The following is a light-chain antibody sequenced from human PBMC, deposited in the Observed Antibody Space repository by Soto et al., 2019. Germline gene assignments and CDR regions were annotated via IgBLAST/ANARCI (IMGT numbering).Light chain of an antibody. CDR3: QQRSNWLT. V-gene: IGKV3-11*01. J-gene: IGKJ4*01. CDR1: QSLSSSY. Sequence: EIVLTQSPGTLSLSPGERATLSCRASQSLSSSYLAWYQQKPGQAPRLLIYDASNRATGIPARFSGSGSGTDFTLTISSLEPEDFAVYYCQQRSNWLTFGGGTKV. CDR2: DAS.